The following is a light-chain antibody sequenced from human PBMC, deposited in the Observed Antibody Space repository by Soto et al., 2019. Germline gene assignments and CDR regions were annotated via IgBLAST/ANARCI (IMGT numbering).Light chain of an antibody. V-gene: IGLV2-14*01. Sequence: QSVLTQPASVSGSPGQSISISCTGTSSDVGAYNFVSWYQQHPDKAPKLVIFDVNNRPSGVSNRFSGSKSGNTASLTISGLRAEDEADYYCTSYTSISTYAFGTGTKVTV. CDR2: DVN. CDR3: TSYTSISTYA. J-gene: IGLJ1*01. CDR1: SSDVGAYNF.